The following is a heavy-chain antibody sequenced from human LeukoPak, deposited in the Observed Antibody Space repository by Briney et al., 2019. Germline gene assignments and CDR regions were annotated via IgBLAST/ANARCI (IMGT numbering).Heavy chain of an antibody. CDR3: ARGRYCSTDICTGGDSFDI. V-gene: IGHV4-4*07. CDR1: GGSISNYY. J-gene: IGHJ3*02. D-gene: IGHD2-2*01. CDR2: KYARGSS. Sequence: PSETLSLTCTVSGGSISNYYWSWIRQPAGKGLEWIGRKYARGSSNYNPPVQSRVTMSVDTSKNQFSLKLRSVTAADTAVYYCARGRYCSTDICTGGDSFDIWGQGTMVSVSP.